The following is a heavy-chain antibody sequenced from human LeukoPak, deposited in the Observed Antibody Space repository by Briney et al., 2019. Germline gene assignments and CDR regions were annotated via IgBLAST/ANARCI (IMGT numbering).Heavy chain of an antibody. J-gene: IGHJ6*03. V-gene: IGHV1-69*05. CDR2: IIPIFGTA. CDR3: ARVMDPRDSYDSSGLIDYYMDV. D-gene: IGHD3-22*01. CDR1: GGTFSSYA. Sequence: ASVKVSCKASGGTFSSYAISWVRQAPGQGLEWMGGIIPIFGTANYAQKFQGRVTITTDESTSTAYMELSSLRSEDTAVYYCARVMDPRDSYDSSGLIDYYMDVWGKGTTVTVSS.